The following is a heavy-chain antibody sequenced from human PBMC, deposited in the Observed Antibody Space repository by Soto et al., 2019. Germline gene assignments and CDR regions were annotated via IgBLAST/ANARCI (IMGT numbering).Heavy chain of an antibody. CDR3: ASVRMGAYYGMDV. CDR1: GFTFSSYS. J-gene: IGHJ6*02. Sequence: GGSLRLSCAASGFTFSSYSMNWVRQAPGKGLEWVSYISSSSSSTIYYADSVKGRFTISRDNAKNSLYLQMNSLRDEDTAVYYCASVRMGAYYGMDVWGQGTTVTVSS. V-gene: IGHV3-48*02. D-gene: IGHD1-26*01. CDR2: ISSSSSSTI.